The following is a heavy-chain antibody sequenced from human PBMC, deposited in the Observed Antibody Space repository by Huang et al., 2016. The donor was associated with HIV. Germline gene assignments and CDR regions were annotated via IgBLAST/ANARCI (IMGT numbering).Heavy chain of an antibody. J-gene: IGHJ4*02. CDR1: GFTVSSNY. CDR3: AREDPYEIGSSSWYVAFDY. D-gene: IGHD6-13*01. Sequence: EVQLVESGGGLIQPGGSLRLSCAASGFTVSSNYMNWVRQAPGEGLAGVSLSYSGGKTHYADSVKGRLTISRDNFKNTLYLQMNSLRVDDTAVYFCAREDPYEIGSSSWYVAFDYWGQGTLVTVSS. V-gene: IGHV3-53*01. CDR2: SYSGGKT.